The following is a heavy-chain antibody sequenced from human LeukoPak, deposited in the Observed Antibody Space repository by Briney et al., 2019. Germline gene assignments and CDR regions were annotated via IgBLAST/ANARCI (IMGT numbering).Heavy chain of an antibody. J-gene: IGHJ5*02. V-gene: IGHV1-69*06. CDR2: IIPIFGTA. Sequence: GSSVKVSCKASGGTISSYAISWVRLAPGQGLEWMGGIIPIFGTANYAQKFQGRVTITADKSTSTAYMELSSLRSEDTAVYYCARSPLPRYCSSTSCYVVGVNWFDPWGQGTLVTVSS. CDR1: GGTISSYA. D-gene: IGHD2-2*01. CDR3: ARSPLPRYCSSTSCYVVGVNWFDP.